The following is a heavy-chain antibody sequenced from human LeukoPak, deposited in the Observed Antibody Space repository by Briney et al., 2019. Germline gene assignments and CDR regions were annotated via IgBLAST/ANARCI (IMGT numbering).Heavy chain of an antibody. V-gene: IGHV4-39*07. CDR2: INHSGST. Sequence: PSETLSLTCTVSGGSISSSSYYWGWIRQPPGKGLEWIGEINHSGSTNYNPSLKSRATISVDTSKNQFSLKLSSVTAADTAVYYCASSRWFDPWGQGTLVTVSS. J-gene: IGHJ5*02. CDR1: GGSISSSSYY. CDR3: ASSRWFDP.